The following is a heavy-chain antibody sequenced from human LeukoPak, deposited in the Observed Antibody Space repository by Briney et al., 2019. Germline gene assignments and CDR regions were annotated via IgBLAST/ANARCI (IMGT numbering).Heavy chain of an antibody. CDR3: ARGGGDLPVDTAMVISMENWFDP. Sequence: GAPLRLSCAASGFTFSSYWMHWVRQAPGKGLVWVSRINSDGSSTSYADSVKGRFTISRDNAKNTLYLQMNSLRAEDTAVYYCARGGGDLPVDTAMVISMENWFDPWGQGTLVTVSS. CDR2: INSDGSST. D-gene: IGHD5-18*01. J-gene: IGHJ5*02. CDR1: GFTFSSYW. V-gene: IGHV3-74*01.